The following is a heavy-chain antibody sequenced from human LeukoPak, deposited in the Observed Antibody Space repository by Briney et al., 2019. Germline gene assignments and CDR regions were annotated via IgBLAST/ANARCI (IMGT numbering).Heavy chain of an antibody. CDR3: AKDLDGSAVMDV. V-gene: IGHV3-30*02. J-gene: IGHJ6*03. D-gene: IGHD5-24*01. CDR2: IRYDGSNK. CDR1: GFAFSSYG. Sequence: GWSLRLSCAASGFAFSSYGMHWVRQAPGKGLEWVAFIRYDGSNKYYADSVKGRFTISRDNSKNTLYLQMNSLRAEDTAVYYCAKDLDGSAVMDVWGKGTTVTISS.